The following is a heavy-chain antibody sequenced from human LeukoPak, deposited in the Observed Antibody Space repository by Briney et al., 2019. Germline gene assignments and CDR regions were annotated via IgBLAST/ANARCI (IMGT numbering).Heavy chain of an antibody. Sequence: GGSLRLSCAASGFTFSSYWMHWVRQAPGKRPEWVSRISNDGSTTNYADSVKGRFTIFRDNAKNTLYLQMNSLRADDTAAYYCARGLSGYKNSLDYWGQGAPVTVSS. J-gene: IGHJ4*02. D-gene: IGHD5-12*01. V-gene: IGHV3-74*01. CDR2: ISNDGSTT. CDR1: GFTFSSYW. CDR3: ARGLSGYKNSLDY.